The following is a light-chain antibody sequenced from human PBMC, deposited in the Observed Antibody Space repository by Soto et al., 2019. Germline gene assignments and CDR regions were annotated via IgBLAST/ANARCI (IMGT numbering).Light chain of an antibody. V-gene: IGLV1-40*01. CDR3: QSYDSSLNGHVV. CDR1: SSTIGAGYD. J-gene: IGLJ2*01. Sequence: QSVLTQPPSVSGAPGQRITISCTGTSSTIGAGYDVHWYQQLPGTAPKLLIYQNINRPSGVPDRFSASRSGTSASLAITGLQADDEADYSCQSYDSSLNGHVVFGGGTKVTVL. CDR2: QNI.